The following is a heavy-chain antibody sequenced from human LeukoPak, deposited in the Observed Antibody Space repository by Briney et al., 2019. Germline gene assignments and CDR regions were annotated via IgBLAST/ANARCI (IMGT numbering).Heavy chain of an antibody. CDR3: ARDNPPDY. CDR2: IKQDGSEK. CDR1: GFTFSSSW. V-gene: IGHV3-7*03. Sequence: PGGSLRLSCVASGFTFSSSWMSWVRQAPGKGLEWVANIKQDGSEKSYVESVRGRFTISRDNAKNSLYLQQNSLRAEDTALYYCARDNPPDYWGQGTLVTVSS. J-gene: IGHJ4*02.